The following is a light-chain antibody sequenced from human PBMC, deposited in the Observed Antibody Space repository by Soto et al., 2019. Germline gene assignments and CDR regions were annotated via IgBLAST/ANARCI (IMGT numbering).Light chain of an antibody. CDR1: SSDVGGYNS. J-gene: IGLJ3*02. V-gene: IGLV2-8*01. CDR2: EAT. CDR3: SSYAGINHLV. Sequence: QSALTQPPSASGSPGQSVTISCTVTSSDVGGYNSVSWYQQHPGKAHKFLIYEATKRPSGVPDRFSVSKSGNTDYLTVSGLQAEDEADYYCSSYAGINHLVFRGGNKLTVL.